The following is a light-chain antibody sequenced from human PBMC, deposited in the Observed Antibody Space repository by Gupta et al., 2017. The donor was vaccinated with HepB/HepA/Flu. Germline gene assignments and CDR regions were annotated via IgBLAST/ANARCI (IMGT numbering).Light chain of an antibody. CDR2: RAS. J-gene: IGKJ5*01. CDR1: QTLTNIY. Sequence: EIVLMQSPGTLSLSPGEGATLSCRASQTLTNIYLAWYQQKPGQAPRLLIYRASNRATGIPDRFTGSGSGTDFTLTISRLESDDFAVYYCQQDETSITFGQGTRLDIK. V-gene: IGKV3-20*01. CDR3: QQDETSIT.